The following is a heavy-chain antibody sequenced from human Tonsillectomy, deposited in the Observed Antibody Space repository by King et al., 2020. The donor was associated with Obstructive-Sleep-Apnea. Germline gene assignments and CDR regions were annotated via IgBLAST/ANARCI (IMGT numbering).Heavy chain of an antibody. J-gene: IGHJ5*02. Sequence: VQLVESGAEVKKPGASVKVSCKASGYTFTSYGISWVRQAPGQGLEVMGWISAYNGNTNYAQKLQGRVTMTTDTSTRTAYMGLRSLRSDDTAVYYCARDFGAAATNRFDPWGQGTLVTVSS. V-gene: IGHV1-18*04. D-gene: IGHD6-13*01. CDR3: ARDFGAAATNRFDP. CDR2: ISAYNGNT. CDR1: GYTFTSYG.